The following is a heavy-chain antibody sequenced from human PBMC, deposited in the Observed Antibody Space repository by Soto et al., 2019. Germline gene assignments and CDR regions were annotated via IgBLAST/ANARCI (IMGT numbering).Heavy chain of an antibody. V-gene: IGHV1-69*01. Sequence: QVQLVQSGAEVKKPGSSVKVSCKASGGTFSSYAISWVRQAPGQGLEWMGGIIPIFGTANYAQKFQGRVTITADESTSTAHMELSSLRSEDTAVYYCARAYYYDSSGYPQTWYFDLWGRGTLVTVSS. J-gene: IGHJ2*01. CDR1: GGTFSSYA. CDR3: ARAYYYDSSGYPQTWYFDL. D-gene: IGHD3-22*01. CDR2: IIPIFGTA.